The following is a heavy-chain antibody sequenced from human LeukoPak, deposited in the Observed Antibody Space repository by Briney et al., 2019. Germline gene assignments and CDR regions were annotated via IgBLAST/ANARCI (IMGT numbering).Heavy chain of an antibody. Sequence: SETLSLTCTVSGDFFSTYYWSWIRQPAGKGLEWIGHIYSSGSTNYNPSLKSRVTMSIDSSKNQFSLKMTSVTAADAAVYYCARYRTSGSYLFDYWGQGTLVTVSS. J-gene: IGHJ4*02. CDR2: IYSSGST. CDR3: ARYRTSGSYLFDY. D-gene: IGHD1-26*01. CDR1: GDFFSTYY. V-gene: IGHV4-59*10.